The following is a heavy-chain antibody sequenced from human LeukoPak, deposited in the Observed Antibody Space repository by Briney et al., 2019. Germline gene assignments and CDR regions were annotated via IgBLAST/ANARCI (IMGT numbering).Heavy chain of an antibody. D-gene: IGHD3-10*01. J-gene: IGHJ4*02. CDR2: IYSGGST. CDR3: ARDFGDYVGY. Sequence: PGGSLRLSCAASGFTVSSNYMSWVRQAPGKGLEWISVIYSGGSTYYADSVKGRFTISRDKSKNTLYLQMNSLRAEDTAVYYCARDFGDYVGYWGQGTLVTVSS. V-gene: IGHV3-66*01. CDR1: GFTVSSNY.